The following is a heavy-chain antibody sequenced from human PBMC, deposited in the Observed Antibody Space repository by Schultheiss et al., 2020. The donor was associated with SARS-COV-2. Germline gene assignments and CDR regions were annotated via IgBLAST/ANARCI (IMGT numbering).Heavy chain of an antibody. V-gene: IGHV4-4*07. J-gene: IGHJ6*03. CDR3: ARAGGTTYDYYYYMDV. Sequence: SETLSLTCTVSGGSISSYYWSWIRQPAGKGLEWIGRIYTSGSTNYNPSLKSRVTISVDTSKNQFSLKLSSVTAADTAVYYSARAGGTTYDYYYYMDVWGKGTTVTVSS. CDR1: GGSISSYY. CDR2: IYTSGST. D-gene: IGHD1-1*01.